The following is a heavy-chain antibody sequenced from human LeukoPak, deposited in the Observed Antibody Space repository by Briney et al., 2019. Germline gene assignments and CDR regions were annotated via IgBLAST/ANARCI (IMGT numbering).Heavy chain of an antibody. V-gene: IGHV3-30*02. CDR1: GFIFSNYA. D-gene: IGHD6-6*01. J-gene: IGHJ4*02. CDR3: AKAIHSSSSGVVDY. Sequence: GGSLRLSCAASGFIFSNYAMHWVRQAPGKGLEWVTFIRYDGSNKYYAESAKGRFTISRDNSKNTLYLQMNSLRAEDTAVYYCAKAIHSSSSGVVDYWGQGTLVTVSS. CDR2: IRYDGSNK.